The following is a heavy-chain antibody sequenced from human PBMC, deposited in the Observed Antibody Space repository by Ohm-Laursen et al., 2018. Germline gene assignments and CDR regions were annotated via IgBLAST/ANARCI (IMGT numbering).Heavy chain of an antibody. Sequence: SDTLSLTCSVSGDSISGYYWNWIRQPAGKGLEWIGRIFTSGSTYYNPSLKSRVTISVDTTKNQFSLKLSSVTAADTAVYYCARGSGHDSSGLFDYWGQGTLVTVSS. CDR1: GDSISGYY. J-gene: IGHJ4*02. D-gene: IGHD3-22*01. V-gene: IGHV4-4*07. CDR2: IFTSGST. CDR3: ARGSGHDSSGLFDY.